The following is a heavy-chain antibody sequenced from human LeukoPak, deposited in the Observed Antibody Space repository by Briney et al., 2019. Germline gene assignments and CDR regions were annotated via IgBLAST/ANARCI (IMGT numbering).Heavy chain of an antibody. V-gene: IGHV3-48*03. CDR1: GFTFSNYE. CDR2: ISSSGSTI. CDR3: ARDIRYSTSWALDY. Sequence: PGGSLRLSCAASGFTFSNYEMNWFRQAPGKGLEWVSYISSSGSTIYYADSVKGRFTISRDNAKNSLYLQMKSLRAEDTAVYYCARDIRYSTSWALDYWGQGTLVTVSS. J-gene: IGHJ4*02. D-gene: IGHD6-13*01.